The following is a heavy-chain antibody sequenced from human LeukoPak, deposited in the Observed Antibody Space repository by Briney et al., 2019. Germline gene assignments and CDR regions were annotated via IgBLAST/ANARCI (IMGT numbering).Heavy chain of an antibody. CDR3: ARPGVTTAGTRWFDP. CDR1: GFTFSSYS. D-gene: IGHD6-13*01. V-gene: IGHV3-23*01. CDR2: IGSGGVDT. J-gene: IGHJ5*02. Sequence: GGSLRLSCAASGFTFSSYSMNWVRQAPGKGLEWVSAIGSGGVDTHYADSVKGRFTISRDNSKNTLYLQMNSLSAADTAVFYCARPGVTTAGTRWFDPWGQGTLVTVSS.